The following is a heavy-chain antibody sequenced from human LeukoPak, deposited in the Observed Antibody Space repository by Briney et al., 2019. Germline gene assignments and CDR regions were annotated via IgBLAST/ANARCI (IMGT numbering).Heavy chain of an antibody. V-gene: IGHV4-59*01. CDR1: GGSISSYY. D-gene: IGHD3-3*01. CDR2: IYYSGST. Sequence: SETLSLTCTVSGGSISSYYWSWIRQPPGKGLEWIGYIYYSGSTNYSPSLKSRVTISVDTSKNQFSLKLSSVTAADTAVYYCARVSPITVFGVDYYYYMDVWGKGTTVTVSS. J-gene: IGHJ6*03. CDR3: ARVSPITVFGVDYYYYMDV.